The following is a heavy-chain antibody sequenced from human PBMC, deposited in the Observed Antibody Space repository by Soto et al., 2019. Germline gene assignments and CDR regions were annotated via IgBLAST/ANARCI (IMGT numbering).Heavy chain of an antibody. CDR2: VHSTGST. CDR3: ARDSVSRTLVDY. V-gene: IGHV4-4*07. J-gene: IGHJ4*02. Sequence: QVELQESGPRLVRPSETLYLTCTVSGGSMSGYHWSWVRQPAGKGLEWIGRVHSTGSTDYNPSVESRITGSLDTSKKQFSLKLRSVTAADTALYFCARDSVSRTLVDYWGQGILVTVSS. CDR1: GGSMSGYH. D-gene: IGHD3-10*01.